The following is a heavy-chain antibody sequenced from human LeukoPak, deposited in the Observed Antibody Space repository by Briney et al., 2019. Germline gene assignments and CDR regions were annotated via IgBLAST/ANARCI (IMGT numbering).Heavy chain of an antibody. J-gene: IGHJ4*02. Sequence: SETLSLTCTVSGGSISSHYWSWIRQPPGKGLEWIGYIYYSGSTNYNPSLKSRVTISVDTSKNQFSLKLSSVTAADTAVYYCARDGGGYSYFDYWDQGTLVTVSS. V-gene: IGHV4-59*11. CDR3: ARDGGGYSYFDY. D-gene: IGHD5-24*01. CDR2: IYYSGST. CDR1: GGSISSHY.